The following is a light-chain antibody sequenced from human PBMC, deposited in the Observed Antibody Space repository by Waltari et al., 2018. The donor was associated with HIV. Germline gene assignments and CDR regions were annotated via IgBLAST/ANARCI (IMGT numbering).Light chain of an antibody. CDR2: DVS. CDR1: SSDGGAYNL. V-gene: IGLV2-23*02. Sequence: QTALTQPASVSGSPGQSITISCTGTSSDGGAYNLVSWYQQHPGNAPRLIIYDVSERPAGVSNRFTGSKSGNTASLTISGLQAEDEADYYCCSYVSEIVPCVFGGGTKLTVL. CDR3: CSYVSEIVPCV. J-gene: IGLJ3*02.